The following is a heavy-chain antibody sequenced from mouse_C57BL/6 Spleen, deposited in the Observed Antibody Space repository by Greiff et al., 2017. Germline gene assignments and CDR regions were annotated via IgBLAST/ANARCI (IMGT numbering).Heavy chain of an antibody. CDR2: INPSNGGT. Sequence: QVQLQQPGTELVKPGASVKLSCKASGYTFTSYWMHWVKQRPGQGLEWIGNINPSNGGTNYNEKFKSKATLTVDKSSSTAYMQLSSLTSEDSAVYYCAIGKFITTVVGGYFDYWGQGTTRTVSS. CDR1: GYTFTSYW. V-gene: IGHV1-53*01. D-gene: IGHD1-1*01. J-gene: IGHJ2*01. CDR3: AIGKFITTVVGGYFDY.